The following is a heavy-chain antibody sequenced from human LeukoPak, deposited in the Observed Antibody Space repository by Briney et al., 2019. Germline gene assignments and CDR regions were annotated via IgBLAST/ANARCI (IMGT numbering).Heavy chain of an antibody. J-gene: IGHJ4*02. CDR2: INPRSGGT. V-gene: IGHV1-2*02. D-gene: IGHD2-2*01. CDR1: GYTFIDYY. Sequence: GASVKVSCKASGYTFIDYYMHWVRQAPGQGPEWMGWINPRSGGTIYAQKFQGSVTMTRDTSISTYYMELSRLRSDDTAVYYCASRTSLLMDYWGQGTLVTVSS. CDR3: ASRTSLLMDY.